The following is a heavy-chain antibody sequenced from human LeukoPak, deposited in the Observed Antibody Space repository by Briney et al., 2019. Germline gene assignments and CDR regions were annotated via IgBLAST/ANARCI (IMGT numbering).Heavy chain of an antibody. D-gene: IGHD2/OR15-2a*01. J-gene: IGHJ4*02. CDR3: ASYFRADFDF. CDR2: IYTSGST. Sequence: SETLSLTCTVSGGSFGSYYWSWIRQPAGKGLEWIGRIYTSGSTNYNPSLKSRVTMSVDTSKNQFSLKLTSVTAADTAVYYCASYFRADFDFWGQGTLVTVSS. CDR1: GGSFGSYY. V-gene: IGHV4-4*07.